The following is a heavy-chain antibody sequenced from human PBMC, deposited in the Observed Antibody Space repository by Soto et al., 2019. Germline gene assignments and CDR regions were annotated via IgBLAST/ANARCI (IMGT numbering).Heavy chain of an antibody. CDR3: ARGAGYYDSSGYYYRAFDI. V-gene: IGHV1-69*13. D-gene: IGHD3-22*01. Sequence: SVKVSCKAPGGTFSSYAINWVRQAPGQGLEWMGGIIPIFGAANYAQKFRGRVTITADESTSTAYMELSSLRSEDTAVYYCARGAGYYDSSGYYYRAFDIWGQGTMVTVSS. CDR2: IIPIFGAA. J-gene: IGHJ3*02. CDR1: GGTFSSYA.